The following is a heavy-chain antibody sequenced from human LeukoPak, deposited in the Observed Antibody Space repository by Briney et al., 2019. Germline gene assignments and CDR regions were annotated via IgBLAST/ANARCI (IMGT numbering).Heavy chain of an antibody. CDR1: SYTFTNYA. V-gene: IGHV1-18*01. CDR2: ISAYNGNT. J-gene: IGHJ5*02. Sequence: ASVKVSCKASSYTFTNYAFTWVRQAPGQGLEWMGWISAYNGNTNCAQKLQGRVTMTTDTSTSTAYMELRSLRSDDTAVYYCARGLEWLTRRHTWFDPWGQGTLVTVSS. D-gene: IGHD3-3*01. CDR3: ARGLEWLTRRHTWFDP.